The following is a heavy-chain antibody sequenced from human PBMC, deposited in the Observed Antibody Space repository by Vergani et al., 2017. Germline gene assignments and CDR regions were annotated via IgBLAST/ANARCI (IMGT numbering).Heavy chain of an antibody. J-gene: IGHJ4*02. V-gene: IGHV3-21*01. CDR3: ASSTWYYDDSSGYYLIDY. Sequence: EVQLVESGGGLVKPGGSLRLSCAASGFTFSSYSMNWVRQAPGRGLEWVSSISSNRSYIYYADSVKGRFTISITNAKNSLYLQMNSLRAEDTAVYYCASSTWYYDDSSGYYLIDYWGQGTLVTVSS. D-gene: IGHD3-22*01. CDR2: ISSNRSYI. CDR1: GFTFSSYS.